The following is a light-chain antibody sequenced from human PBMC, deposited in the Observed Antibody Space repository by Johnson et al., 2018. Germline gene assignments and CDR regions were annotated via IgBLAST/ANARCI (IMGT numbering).Light chain of an antibody. CDR3: GTWDSSLSAGKV. CDR2: ENN. J-gene: IGLJ1*01. V-gene: IGLV1-51*02. Sequence: QSVLTQPPSVSAAPGQKVTISCSGSSSNIGNNYVSWYQQLPGTAPKLLIYENNKRPSGIPDRFSGSKSGTSATPGITGLQTGDEADYYCGTWDSSLSAGKVFGTGTKVTVL. CDR1: SSNIGNNY.